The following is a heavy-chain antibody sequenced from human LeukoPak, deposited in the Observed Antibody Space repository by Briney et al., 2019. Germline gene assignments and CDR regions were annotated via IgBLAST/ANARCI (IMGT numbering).Heavy chain of an antibody. CDR1: RDSVSSNSAA. V-gene: IGHV6-1*01. D-gene: IGHD3-22*01. CDR2: TYYRSKWYN. Sequence: SQTLSLTCAISRDSVSSNSAAWNWIRQSPSRGLEWLGRTYYRSKWYNDYAVSVKSRITINPDTSKNQFSLQLNSVTPEDTAVYYCARPATYTHYDSSGYYYGRAFDIWGQGTMVTVSS. J-gene: IGHJ3*02. CDR3: ARPATYTHYDSSGYYYGRAFDI.